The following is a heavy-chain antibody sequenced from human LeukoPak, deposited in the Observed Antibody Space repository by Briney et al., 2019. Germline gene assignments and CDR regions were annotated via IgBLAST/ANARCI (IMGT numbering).Heavy chain of an antibody. Sequence: PSETLSLTCTVSGGSISSSSYYWGWIRQPPGKGLEWIGSIYYSGSTYYNPSPKSRVTISVDTSKNQFSLKLSSVAAADTAVYYCARSGDDESSGYYYGVDYWGQGTLVTVSS. CDR3: ARSGDDESSGYYYGVDY. J-gene: IGHJ4*02. D-gene: IGHD3-22*01. CDR2: IYYSGST. V-gene: IGHV4-39*07. CDR1: GGSISSSSYY.